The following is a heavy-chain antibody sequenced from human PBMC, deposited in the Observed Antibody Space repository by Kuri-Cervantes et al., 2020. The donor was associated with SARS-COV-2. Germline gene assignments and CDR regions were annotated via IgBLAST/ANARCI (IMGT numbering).Heavy chain of an antibody. J-gene: IGHJ4*02. D-gene: IGHD3-3*01. CDR1: GFTFSSYG. CDR3: ARGEVGEAYYDFWSGYYSDCVDY. Sequence: LSLTCAASGFTFSSYGMHWVRQAPGKGLEWVAFISYDGGNKYYADSVKGRFTISRDNSKNTLYLQMNSPRAEDTAVYYCARGEVGEAYYDFWSGYYSDCVDYWGQGNRVNVSS. V-gene: IGHV3-30*03. CDR2: ISYDGGNK.